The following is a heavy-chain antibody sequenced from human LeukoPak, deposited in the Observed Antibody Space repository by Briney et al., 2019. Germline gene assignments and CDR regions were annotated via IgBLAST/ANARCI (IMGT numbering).Heavy chain of an antibody. J-gene: IGHJ4*02. CDR1: GFTFDDYA. Sequence: PGGSLRLSCAASGFTFDDYAMHWVRQAPGKGLEWVSGISWNSGSIGYADSVKGRFTISRDNSKNTLYLQMNSLRAEDTAVYYCASPGENRDYWGQGTLVTVSS. CDR3: ASPGENRDY. CDR2: ISWNSGSI. D-gene: IGHD1-14*01. V-gene: IGHV3-9*01.